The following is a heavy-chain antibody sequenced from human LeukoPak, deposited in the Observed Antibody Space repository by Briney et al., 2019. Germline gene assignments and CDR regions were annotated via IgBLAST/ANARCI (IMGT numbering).Heavy chain of an antibody. CDR1: GYTFTGYY. CDR2: MNPNSGNT. V-gene: IGHV1-8*03. D-gene: IGHD6-6*01. Sequence: ASVKVSCKASGYTFTGYYMHWVRQATGQGLEWMGWMNPNSGNTGYAQKFQGRVTITRNTSISTAYMELSSLRSEDTAVYYCARSGSSSFYWFDPWGQGTLVTVSS. J-gene: IGHJ5*02. CDR3: ARSGSSSFYWFDP.